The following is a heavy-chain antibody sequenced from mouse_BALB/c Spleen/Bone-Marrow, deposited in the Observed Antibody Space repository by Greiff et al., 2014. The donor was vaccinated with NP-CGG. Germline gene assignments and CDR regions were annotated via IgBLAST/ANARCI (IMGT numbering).Heavy chain of an antibody. V-gene: IGHV1-37*01. CDR3: GRWGDGYYYAMDY. D-gene: IGHD2-3*01. CDR1: GYSFTGYF. J-gene: IGHJ4*01. CDR2: INPFNGDT. Sequence: EVKLMESGPDLVKPGASVKLSCKAPGYSFTGYFLNWVRQSHGKSLEWIGRINPFNGDTFYNQKFKGKATLTVDKSSTTAHMELLSLTSEDSAVYYCGRWGDGYYYAMDYWGQGTSVTVSS.